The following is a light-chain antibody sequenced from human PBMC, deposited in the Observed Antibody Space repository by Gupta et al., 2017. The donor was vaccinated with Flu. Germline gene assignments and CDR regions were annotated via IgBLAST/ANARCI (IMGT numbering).Light chain of an antibody. CDR1: SGDIGGYNY. CDR2: TVN. V-gene: IGLV2-14*01. Sequence: QSALTQPASVSGPPGQSITISCTGTSGDIGGYNYVSWYKQHPGQAPKLRMYTVNNRPSGVSKRFAGSKSGTKASLTISGLQADDEADEYCISYTNSNTDVLGTGT. J-gene: IGLJ1*01. CDR3: ISYTNSNTDV.